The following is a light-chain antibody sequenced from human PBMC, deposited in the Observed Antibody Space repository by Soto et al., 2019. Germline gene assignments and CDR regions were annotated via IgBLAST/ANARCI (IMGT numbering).Light chain of an antibody. J-gene: IGLJ2*01. CDR1: SSNIGSNT. V-gene: IGLV1-44*01. Sequence: QSVLTQPPSASGTPGQRVTISCSGSSSNIGSNTVNWYQQLPGTAPKLLIYSSNRRPSGVPDRFSGSKSGTSASLAISGRQSEDEADYYCAAWDDSLNGVVFGGGTKLTVL. CDR2: SSN. CDR3: AAWDDSLNGVV.